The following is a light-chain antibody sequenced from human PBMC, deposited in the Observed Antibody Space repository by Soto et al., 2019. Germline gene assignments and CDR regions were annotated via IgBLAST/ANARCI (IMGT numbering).Light chain of an antibody. CDR2: DAS. CDR1: QGINSA. CDR3: QQFNSYPSIT. V-gene: IGKV1-13*02. Sequence: AIQLTQSPSSLSASVGDRVTITCRASQGINSALAWYQQKPVKAPKLLIYDASSLESGVPSRFSGSGSGTAVTLTISSLQPDDFATYYCQQFNSYPSITFSQGTRLEIK. J-gene: IGKJ5*01.